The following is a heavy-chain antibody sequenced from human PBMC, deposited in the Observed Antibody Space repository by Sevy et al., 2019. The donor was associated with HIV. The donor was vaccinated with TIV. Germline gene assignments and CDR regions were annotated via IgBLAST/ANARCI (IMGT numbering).Heavy chain of an antibody. CDR3: AGSTRRSSGYYYYMDV. CDR1: GYSISSGYY. J-gene: IGHJ6*03. CDR2: IYHSGST. V-gene: IGHV4-38-2*01. Sequence: SETLSLTCAVSGYSISSGYYWGWIRQPPGKGLEWIGSIYHSGSTNDNPSLKSRVTISVDTSKNQFSLKLSSVTAADTAGYYCAGSTRRSSGYYYYMDVWGKGTTVTVSS. D-gene: IGHD2-2*01.